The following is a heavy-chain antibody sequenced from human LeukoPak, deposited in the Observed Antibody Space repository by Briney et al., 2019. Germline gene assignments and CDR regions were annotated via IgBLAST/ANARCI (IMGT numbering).Heavy chain of an antibody. V-gene: IGHV4-31*03. CDR3: ARGKIVVVPAALDY. J-gene: IGHJ4*02. Sequence: SQTLSLTCTVSGGSISSGGYYWSWIRQHPGKGLEWIGYIYYSGSTYYNPSLKSRVTISVDTSKNQFSLRLSSVTAADTAVYYCARGKIVVVPAALDYWGQGTLVTVSS. CDR1: GGSISSGGYY. CDR2: IYYSGST. D-gene: IGHD2-2*01.